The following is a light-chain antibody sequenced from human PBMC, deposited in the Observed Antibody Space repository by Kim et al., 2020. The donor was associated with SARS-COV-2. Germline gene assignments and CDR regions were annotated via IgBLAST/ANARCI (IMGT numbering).Light chain of an antibody. J-gene: IGLJ2*01. CDR2: NNI. V-gene: IGLV1-40*01. Sequence: QSVLTQPPSISGAPGQRVTISCTGSNSNIGAGYDVHWYQQVPGTAPKLLIYNNINRPSGVPDRFSGSKSDTSASLAITGLRGEDEADYYCQSYDTSLDGFMVFGGGTQLTVL. CDR3: QSYDTSLDGFMV. CDR1: NSNIGAGYD.